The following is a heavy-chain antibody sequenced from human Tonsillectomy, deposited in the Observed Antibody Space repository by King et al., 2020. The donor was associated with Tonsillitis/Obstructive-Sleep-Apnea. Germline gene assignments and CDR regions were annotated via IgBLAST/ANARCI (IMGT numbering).Heavy chain of an antibody. CDR3: AKVHELTGTPLRAFDI. CDR2: ISGSGGST. J-gene: IGHJ3*02. CDR1: GFTFSSYA. D-gene: IGHD1-1*01. Sequence: VQLVESGGGLVQPGGSLRLSCAASGFTFSSYAMSWVRQAPGKGLEWVSAISGSGGSTYYADPVKGRFTISRDNSKNTLYLQMNSLRAEDTAVYYCAKVHELTGTPLRAFDIWGQGTMVTVSS. V-gene: IGHV3-23*04.